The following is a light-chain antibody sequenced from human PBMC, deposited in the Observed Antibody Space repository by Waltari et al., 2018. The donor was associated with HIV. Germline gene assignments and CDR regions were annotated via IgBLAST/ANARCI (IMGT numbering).Light chain of an antibody. CDR3: SSFTTSDTLL. Sequence: QSALTQPASVSGSPGQSITVSCTGTSSDIGAYDYVSWYQQTPGPAPQLVIYEVAYRPSGISNRFSGYKSGNTASLTISGLQTEDEADYYCSSFTTSDTLLFGGGTKVTVL. CDR2: EVA. V-gene: IGLV2-14*01. CDR1: SSDIGAYDY. J-gene: IGLJ2*01.